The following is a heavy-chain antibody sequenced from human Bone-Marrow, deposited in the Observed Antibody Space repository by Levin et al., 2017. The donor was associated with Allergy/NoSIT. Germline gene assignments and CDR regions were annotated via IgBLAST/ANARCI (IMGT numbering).Heavy chain of an antibody. CDR2: IRSKADNYAT. CDR1: GFTFSGSA. D-gene: IGHD1-26*01. CDR3: TRRGSGSSDAFDI. J-gene: IGHJ3*02. V-gene: IGHV3-73*01. Sequence: GESLKISCAASGFTFSGSAIHWVRQASGKGLEWVGRIRSKADNYATAYAASVKGRFTISRDDSKNTAYLKMNSLKTEDTAVYYCTRRGSGSSDAFDIWGQGTMVTVSS.